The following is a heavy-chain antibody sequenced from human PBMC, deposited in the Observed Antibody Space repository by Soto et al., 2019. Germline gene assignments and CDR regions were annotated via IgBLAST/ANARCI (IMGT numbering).Heavy chain of an antibody. CDR3: AKDSHGDPRLADY. CDR2: ISWNSGSI. V-gene: IGHV3-9*01. D-gene: IGHD4-17*01. CDR1: GFTFDDYA. J-gene: IGHJ4*02. Sequence: EVQLVESGGGLVQPGRSLRLSCAASGFTFDDYAMHWVRQAPGKGLEWVSGISWNSGSIGYADSVKDRFTISRDNAKNSLYLQMNSLRAEDTALYYCAKDSHGDPRLADYWGQGTLVTVSS.